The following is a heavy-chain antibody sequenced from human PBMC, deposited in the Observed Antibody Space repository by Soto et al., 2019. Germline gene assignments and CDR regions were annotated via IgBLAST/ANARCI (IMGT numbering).Heavy chain of an antibody. V-gene: IGHV4-61*08. CDR1: GGSISSGDYY. Sequence: SETLSLTCTVSGGSISSGDYYWSWIRQPPGKGLEWIGYIYYSGSTNYNPSLKSRVTISVDTSKNQFSLKLSSVTAADTAVYYCARDNIVATAYNWFDPWGQGTLVTVSS. J-gene: IGHJ5*02. CDR2: IYYSGST. CDR3: ARDNIVATAYNWFDP. D-gene: IGHD5-12*01.